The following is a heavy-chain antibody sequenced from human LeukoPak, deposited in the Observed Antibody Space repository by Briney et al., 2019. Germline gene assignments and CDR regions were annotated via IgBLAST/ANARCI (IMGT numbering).Heavy chain of an antibody. J-gene: IGHJ5*02. Sequence: GGSLRLSCAASGFTLSNYWMSWVRQAPGKGLEWVASIKQDGGEIHYVDSVKGRFIISRDNAKNSLYLQMNNLRADDTAVYYCMPHPHPGGWFDPWGQGTLVTVSS. D-gene: IGHD2-15*01. CDR2: IKQDGGEI. CDR3: MPHPHPGGWFDP. CDR1: GFTLSNYW. V-gene: IGHV3-7*01.